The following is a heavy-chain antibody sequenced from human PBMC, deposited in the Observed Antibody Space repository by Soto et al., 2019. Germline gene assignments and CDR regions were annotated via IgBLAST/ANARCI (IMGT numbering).Heavy chain of an antibody. Sequence: EVQLVESGGGLVKPGGPLRLSCAASGFTFSTYSMTWVRKAPGKGLKGVSSIRSSSSYIYYADSVKCRFTISRDNAKNSLYLQMNSLRAEDTAVYYCARDGSAREYYYYGMDVWGQASTVTVSS. CDR2: IRSSSSYI. J-gene: IGHJ6*02. CDR3: ARDGSAREYYYYGMDV. V-gene: IGHV3-21*01. CDR1: GFTFSTYS. D-gene: IGHD2-15*01.